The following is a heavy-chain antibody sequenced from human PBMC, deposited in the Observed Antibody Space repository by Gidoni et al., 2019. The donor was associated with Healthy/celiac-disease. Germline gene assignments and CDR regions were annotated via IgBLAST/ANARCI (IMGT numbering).Heavy chain of an antibody. CDR3: ARVQPPSITMVRGTYYFDY. D-gene: IGHD3-10*01. V-gene: IGHV3-30-3*01. Sequence: QVQMVESGGGVVQPGRSLRLSCADSGFPFSSYAMHWVRQAPGKGLGWVAVISYDGSNKYYADSVKGRFTISRDNSKNTLYLQMNSLRAEDTAVYYCARVQPPSITMVRGTYYFDYWGQGTLVTVSS. CDR2: ISYDGSNK. CDR1: GFPFSSYA. J-gene: IGHJ4*02.